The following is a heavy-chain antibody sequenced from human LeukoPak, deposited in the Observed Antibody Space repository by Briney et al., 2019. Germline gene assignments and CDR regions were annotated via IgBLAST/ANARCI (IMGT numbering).Heavy chain of an antibody. CDR2: IYYSGST. J-gene: IGHJ5*02. CDR3: ARESYFDWFKSFDP. D-gene: IGHD3-9*01. CDR1: GGSISSSSYY. Sequence: SETLSLTCTVPGGSISSSSYYWGRIRQPPGKGLEWIGSIYYSGSTYYNPSLKSRVTISVDTSKNQFSLKLSSVTAADTAVYYCARESYFDWFKSFDPWGQGTLVTVSS. V-gene: IGHV4-39*07.